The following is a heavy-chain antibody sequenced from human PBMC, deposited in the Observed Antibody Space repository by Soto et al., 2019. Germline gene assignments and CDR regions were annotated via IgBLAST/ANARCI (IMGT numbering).Heavy chain of an antibody. CDR1: GFTFENYA. V-gene: IGHV3-23*01. D-gene: IGHD3-9*01. CDR2: ISNIGGQT. Sequence: GGSLRLSCEVSGFTFENYAMNWVRRAPGKGLEWVSSISNIGGQTYYADSEKGRFTISRDMSKKTVHLRMNNLRADDTGVYFCAKEMWGVGYDIFGVHISLAHRAQRTPVPGSS. CDR3: AKEMWGVGYDIFGVHISLAH. J-gene: IGHJ4*02.